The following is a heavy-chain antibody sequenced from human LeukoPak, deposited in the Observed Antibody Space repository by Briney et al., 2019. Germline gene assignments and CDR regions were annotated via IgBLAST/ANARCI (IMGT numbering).Heavy chain of an antibody. V-gene: IGHV1-18*01. Sequence: ASVKVSCKASGGTFSSYGISWVRQAPGQGLEWMGWISAYNGNTKNAQKLQGRVTMTTDTSTSTAYMELRSLRSDDTAVYYCARDGYQPLDVTYFQHWGQGTLVTVSS. CDR3: ARDGYQPLDVTYFQH. D-gene: IGHD2-2*01. CDR2: ISAYNGNT. CDR1: GGTFSSYG. J-gene: IGHJ1*01.